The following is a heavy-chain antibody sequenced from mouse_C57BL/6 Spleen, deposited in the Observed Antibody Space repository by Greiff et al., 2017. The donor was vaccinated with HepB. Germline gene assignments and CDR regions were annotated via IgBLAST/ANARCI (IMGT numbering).Heavy chain of an antibody. V-gene: IGHV1-80*01. CDR1: GYAFSSYW. CDR3: ARSYYGNLAWFAY. J-gene: IGHJ3*01. CDR2: IYPGDGDT. Sequence: VKLVESGAELVKPGASVKISCKASGYAFSSYWMNWVKQRPGKGLEWIGQIYPGDGDTNYNGKFKGKATLTADKSSSTAYMQLSSLTSEDSAVYFCARSYYGNLAWFAYWGQGTLVTVSA. D-gene: IGHD2-10*01.